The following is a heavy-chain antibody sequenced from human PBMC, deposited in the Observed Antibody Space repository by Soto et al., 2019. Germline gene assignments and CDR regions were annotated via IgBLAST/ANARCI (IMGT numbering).Heavy chain of an antibody. V-gene: IGHV1-69*06. Sequence: QVQLVQSGTEVKKPGSSVKVSCKASGGTLSNNAISWVRQAPVQGLEWMGGIIPLSATTNYAQKFQGRVTITADRSTITAYMELTSLTSEDTAVYYCARGVEDRGIVVLPAANPWYYGMDVWGPVTTVTGSS. CDR2: IIPLSATT. J-gene: IGHJ6*02. CDR1: GGTLSNNA. CDR3: ARGVEDRGIVVLPAANPWYYGMDV. D-gene: IGHD2-2*01.